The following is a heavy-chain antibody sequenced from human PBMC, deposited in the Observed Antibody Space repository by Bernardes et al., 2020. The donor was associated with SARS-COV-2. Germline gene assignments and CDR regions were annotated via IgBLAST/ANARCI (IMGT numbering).Heavy chain of an antibody. V-gene: IGHV3-11*01. Sequence: GGSLSLSRAASGFTFSDYYMSWIRQAPGKGLEWVSYISSSGSTIYYADSVKGRFTISRDNAKNSLYLQMNSLRAEDTAVYYCARENYYDSSGYSEDDAFDIWGQGTMVTVSS. CDR3: ARENYYDSSGYSEDDAFDI. D-gene: IGHD3-22*01. J-gene: IGHJ3*02. CDR2: ISSSGSTI. CDR1: GFTFSDYY.